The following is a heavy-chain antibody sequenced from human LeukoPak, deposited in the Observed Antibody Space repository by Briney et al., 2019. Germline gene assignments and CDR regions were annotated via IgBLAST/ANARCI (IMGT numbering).Heavy chain of an antibody. V-gene: IGHV4-39*01. Sequence: SETLSLTCTVSGGSISSSNYYWGWIRQPPGKGLEWIGSIYYSGSTYYNPSHKSRVTISVDTFKNQFSLSLSSVTAADTSVYHCARHSGIGMAQLYFDYWGQGTLVTVSS. CDR1: GGSISSSNYY. CDR2: IYYSGST. CDR3: ARHSGIGMAQLYFDY. D-gene: IGHD1-26*01. J-gene: IGHJ4*02.